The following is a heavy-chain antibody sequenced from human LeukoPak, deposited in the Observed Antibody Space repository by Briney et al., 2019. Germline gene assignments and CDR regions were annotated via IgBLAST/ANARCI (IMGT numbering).Heavy chain of an antibody. J-gene: IGHJ6*02. CDR1: GYTFTNYG. CDR3: ARDFDPSYGGRHYGMDV. Sequence: ASVKVSCKASGYTFTNYGISWVRQAPGQGLEWMGWISAYNGNTNYAQKLQGRVTMTTDTSTSTAYMELRSLRSDDTAVYYCARDFDPSYGGRHYGMDVWGQGTTVTVSS. D-gene: IGHD4-23*01. V-gene: IGHV1-18*01. CDR2: ISAYNGNT.